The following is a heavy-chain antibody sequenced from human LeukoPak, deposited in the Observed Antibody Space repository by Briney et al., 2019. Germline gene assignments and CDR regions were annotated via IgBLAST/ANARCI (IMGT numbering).Heavy chain of an antibody. CDR3: ARVGKAQWFGEFVHYYYYMDV. Sequence: ASVKVSCKVSGYTLTELSMHWVRQAPGKGLEWMGGFDPEDGETIYAQKFQGRVTMTTDTSTSTAYMELRSLRSDDTAVYYCARVGKAQWFGEFVHYYYYMDVWGKGTTVTISS. D-gene: IGHD3-10*01. J-gene: IGHJ6*03. V-gene: IGHV1-24*01. CDR1: GYTLTELS. CDR2: FDPEDGET.